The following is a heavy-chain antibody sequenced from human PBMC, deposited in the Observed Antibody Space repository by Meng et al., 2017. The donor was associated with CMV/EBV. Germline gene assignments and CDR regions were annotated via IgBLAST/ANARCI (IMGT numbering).Heavy chain of an antibody. CDR3: ARGIDFCDP. J-gene: IGHJ5*02. Sequence: VQLQQSGPGLEKPSPTLSLTWTISGDSVSSNSAGWNWIRPSPSRGLEWLGRTYYRTKRYNDYAVSVKSRITNNPATSKNQFSLQLNSVTPEDKAVYYCARGIDFCDPWGQGTLVTVSS. D-gene: IGHD3/OR15-3a*01. V-gene: IGHV6-1*01. CDR2: TYYRTKRYN. CDR1: GDSVSSNSAG.